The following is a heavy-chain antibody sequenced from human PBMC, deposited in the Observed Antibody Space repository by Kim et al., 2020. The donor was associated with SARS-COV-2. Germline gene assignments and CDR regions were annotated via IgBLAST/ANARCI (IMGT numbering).Heavy chain of an antibody. CDR3: ARGHTTSSGVY. J-gene: IGHJ4*02. Sequence: KYYVDPVKDRFTSSRDNAKSSLFLQMNSRRAEDTAVYYCARGHTTSSGVYWGQGTVVTVSS. V-gene: IGHV3-7*04. CDR2: K. D-gene: IGHD6-6*01.